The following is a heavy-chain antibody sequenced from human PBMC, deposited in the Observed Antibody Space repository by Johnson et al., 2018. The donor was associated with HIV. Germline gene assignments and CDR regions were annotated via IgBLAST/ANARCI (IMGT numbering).Heavy chain of an antibody. CDR3: ARERGYSSVLWKLSEDAFDI. CDR1: GFTFRTYA. Sequence: QVQLVESGGGLVQPGGSLRLSCAVSGFTFRTYAMHWVRQAPGKGLEWVAVISYDGSNKYYADSVKGRFTISRDNSKNTLYLQMNSLRAEDTAVYYCARERGYSSVLWKLSEDAFDIWGQGTMVTVSS. D-gene: IGHD6-19*01. V-gene: IGHV3-30-3*01. J-gene: IGHJ3*02. CDR2: ISYDGSNK.